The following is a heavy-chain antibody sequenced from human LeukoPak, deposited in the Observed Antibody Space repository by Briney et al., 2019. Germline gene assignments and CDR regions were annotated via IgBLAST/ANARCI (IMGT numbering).Heavy chain of an antibody. Sequence: SETLSLTCSVSGDSISRSDNYWAWIRQPPGKGLEWIGTIYYSGSTHYNPSLKSRVTISLDTSKQQFSLRLTSVTAADTSMYYCARHGRYCSRGTCYFDYWCQGTLVPVSS. V-gene: IGHV4-39*01. D-gene: IGHD2-15*01. J-gene: IGHJ4*02. CDR1: GDSISRSDNY. CDR2: IYYSGST. CDR3: ARHGRYCSRGTCYFDY.